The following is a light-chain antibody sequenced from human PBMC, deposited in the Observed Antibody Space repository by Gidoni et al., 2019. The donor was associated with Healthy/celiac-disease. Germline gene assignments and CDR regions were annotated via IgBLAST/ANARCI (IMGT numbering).Light chain of an antibody. J-gene: IGKJ4*01. CDR3: QQRSNWPPGLT. V-gene: IGKV3-11*01. CDR2: DAS. Sequence: ELVITQSPATLSLSPGERATLTCRASQSVSSYLAWYQQKPGQAPRLLIYDASNRATGIPARFSGSGSGTDFTLTISSLEPEDFAVYYCQQRSNWPPGLTFXGXTKVEIK. CDR1: QSVSSY.